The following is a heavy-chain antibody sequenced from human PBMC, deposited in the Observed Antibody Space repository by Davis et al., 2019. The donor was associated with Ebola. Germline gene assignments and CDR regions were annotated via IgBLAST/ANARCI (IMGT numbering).Heavy chain of an antibody. CDR3: ARGVNGDLQF. CDR2: IYHGGNT. J-gene: IGHJ1*01. CDR1: GFNVISSY. Sequence: GESLKISCEASGFNVISSYMAWVRQAPGKGLEWVSDIYHGGNTHHADSVEGRFTISRDDSKNTVYLQMDRVRLEDTAVYYCARGVNGDLQFWGQGILVTVSS. V-gene: IGHV3-53*01. D-gene: IGHD2-21*02.